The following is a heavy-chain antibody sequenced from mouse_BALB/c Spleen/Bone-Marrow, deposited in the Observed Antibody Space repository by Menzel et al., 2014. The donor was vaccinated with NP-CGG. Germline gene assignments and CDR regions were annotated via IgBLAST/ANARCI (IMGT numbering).Heavy chain of an antibody. CDR1: GFSFSDHY. D-gene: IGHD2-14*01. V-gene: IGHV5-4*02. CDR2: ISDGGGHT. J-gene: IGHJ3*01. Sequence: EVKLVESGGRLVKPGGSLKLSCAASGFSFSDHYMYWVRQTPEKRLEWVATISDGGGHTYYSDSVKGRFTISRDNAKNNLYLQMSSLKSEDTAMYHCARDGDYRYAWFSYWGQGNPVTVSA. CDR3: ARDGDYRYAWFSY.